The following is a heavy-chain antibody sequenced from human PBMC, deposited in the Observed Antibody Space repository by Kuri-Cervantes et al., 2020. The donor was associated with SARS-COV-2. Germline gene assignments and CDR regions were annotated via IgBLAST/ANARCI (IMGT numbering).Heavy chain of an antibody. D-gene: IGHD2-8*01. V-gene: IGHV1-2*02. J-gene: IGHJ3*02. CDR1: GYTFTGYY. CDR3: ARVGYCTNVVCYGRGAFDI. Sequence: ASVKVSCKASGYTFTGYYMHWVRQAPGQGLEWMGWINPNSGGTNYAQKFQGRVTMTRDTSISTAYMELSRLRSDDTAVYYCARVGYCTNVVCYGRGAFDIWGQGTMVTVSS. CDR2: INPNSGGT.